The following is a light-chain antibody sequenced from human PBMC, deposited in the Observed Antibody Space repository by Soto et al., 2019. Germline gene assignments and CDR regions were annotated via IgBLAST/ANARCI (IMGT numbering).Light chain of an antibody. Sequence: DIQMTQSPLSVSASVGDRVTISCRASQGISTWLAWYQQKPGKAPKLLIYAASSLQTGVPSRFSGSGSGRAYTLTISSLQPEGTATYLYQEAYGFAFTFSPGTELEIE. J-gene: IGKJ1*01. CDR2: AAS. CDR1: QGISTW. CDR3: QEAYGFAFT. V-gene: IGKV1-12*01.